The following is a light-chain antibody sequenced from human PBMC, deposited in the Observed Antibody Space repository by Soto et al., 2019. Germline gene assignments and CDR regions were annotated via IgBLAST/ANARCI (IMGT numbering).Light chain of an antibody. J-gene: IGLJ1*01. CDR3: SSYTSSSTLRV. CDR2: EVS. V-gene: IGLV2-14*01. Sequence: QSALTQPASVSGSPGQSITISCTGTSSDVGGYNYVSWYQQHPGKAPKLMIYEVSNRPTGVSNRFSGSKSGNTASLTISGLQDEDEADYYCSSYTSSSTLRVFGTGTQLTVL. CDR1: SSDVGGYNY.